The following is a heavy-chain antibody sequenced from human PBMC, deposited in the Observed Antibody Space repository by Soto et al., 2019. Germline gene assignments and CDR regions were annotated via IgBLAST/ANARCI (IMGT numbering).Heavy chain of an antibody. CDR3: ARESEDLTSNFDY. Sequence: GGSLRLSCAASGFTFTRYSMSWVRQAPGKGPEWVSSISSTTNYIYYGDSMKGRFTISRDNAKNSLYLEMNSLRAEDTAVYYCARESEDLTSNFDYWVQGTLVTVSS. J-gene: IGHJ4*02. V-gene: IGHV3-21*06. CDR2: ISSTTNYI. CDR1: GFTFTRYS.